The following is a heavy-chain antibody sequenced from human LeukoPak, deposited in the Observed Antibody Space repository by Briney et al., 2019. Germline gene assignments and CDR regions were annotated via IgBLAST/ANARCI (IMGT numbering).Heavy chain of an antibody. V-gene: IGHV4-59*01. Sequence: TSETLSLTCTVSGGSISSYYWSWIRQPPGKGLEWIGYIYYSGSTNYNPSLKSRVTISVDTSKNQFSLKLSSVIAADTAVYYCARDHHYDFWSGQSGGFDYWGQGTLVTVSS. CDR3: ARDHHYDFWSGQSGGFDY. J-gene: IGHJ4*02. D-gene: IGHD3-3*01. CDR2: IYYSGST. CDR1: GGSISSYY.